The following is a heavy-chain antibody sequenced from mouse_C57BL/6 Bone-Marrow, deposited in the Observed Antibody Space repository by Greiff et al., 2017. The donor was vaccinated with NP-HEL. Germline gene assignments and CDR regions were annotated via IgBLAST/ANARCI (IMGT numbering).Heavy chain of an antibody. CDR2: IYPGDGDT. Sequence: QVQLQQSGPELVKPGASVKISCKASGYAFSSSWMNWVKQRPGKGLEWIGRIYPGDGDTNYNGKFKGKATLTADKSSSTAYMQLSSLTSEDSAVYFCARSLYYDYDRDFDYWGQGTTLTVSS. V-gene: IGHV1-82*01. CDR3: ARSLYYDYDRDFDY. D-gene: IGHD2-4*01. J-gene: IGHJ2*01. CDR1: GYAFSSSW.